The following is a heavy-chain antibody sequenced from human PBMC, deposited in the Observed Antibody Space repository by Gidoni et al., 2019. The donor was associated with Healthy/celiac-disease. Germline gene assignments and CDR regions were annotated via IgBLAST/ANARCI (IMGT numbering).Heavy chain of an antibody. CDR1: GGSFRGYY. CDR2: INHSGST. CDR3: ARGSHYDSSGYYYRRNYYYYGMDV. Sequence: QVQLQQWGAGLLKPSETLSLTCAVYGGSFRGYYRSWIRQPPGKGLEWIGEINHSGSTNYSPSLESRVTISVDTSKNQFSLKLSSVTAADTAVYYCARGSHYDSSGYYYRRNYYYYGMDVWGQGTTVTVSS. D-gene: IGHD3-22*01. J-gene: IGHJ6*02. V-gene: IGHV4-34*01.